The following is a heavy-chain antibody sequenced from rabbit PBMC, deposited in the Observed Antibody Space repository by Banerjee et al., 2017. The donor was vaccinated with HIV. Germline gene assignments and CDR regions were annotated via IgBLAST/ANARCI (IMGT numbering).Heavy chain of an antibody. CDR2: IYAGEGGT. D-gene: IGHD4-1*01. CDR1: GFSFSNKYV. V-gene: IGHV1S47*01. J-gene: IGHJ4*01. Sequence: QEQLEESGGDLVKPEGSLTLTCTASGFSFSNKYVMCWVRQAPGKGLEWIGIIYAGEGGTHYASWVNGRFTISRDNAQNTVDLQLNSLTAADTATYFCARDLAGVTGWNFNLWGPGTLVTVS. CDR3: ARDLAGVTGWNFNL.